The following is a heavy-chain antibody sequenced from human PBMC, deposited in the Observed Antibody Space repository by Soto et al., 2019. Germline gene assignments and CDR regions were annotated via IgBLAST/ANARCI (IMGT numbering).Heavy chain of an antibody. CDR1: GGTFSSYT. CDR3: ASMYHSVFQH. CDR2: IIPILGIA. D-gene: IGHD2-8*01. V-gene: IGHV1-69*02. Sequence: GASVKVSCKDSGGTFSSYTISWVRQAPGQGVEWMGRIIPILGIANYAQKFQSRVTMTADKSTSTAYMELSSLRSEDTAVYYCASMYHSVFQHWGQGTLVTAPQ. J-gene: IGHJ1*01.